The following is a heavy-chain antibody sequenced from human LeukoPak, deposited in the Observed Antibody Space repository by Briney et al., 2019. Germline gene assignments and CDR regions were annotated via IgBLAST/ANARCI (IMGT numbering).Heavy chain of an antibody. V-gene: IGHV4-39*07. D-gene: IGHD6-6*01. J-gene: IGHJ5*02. CDR3: ARDFGSSSWGWFDP. CDR2: IYYTGKT. CDR1: GGSISSSSYY. Sequence: ASETLSLTCTVSGGSISSSSYYWGWIRQPPGKGLEWIGSIYYTGKTYYNASLKSRISISLETSKNQFSLMLNSVTAADTVMYYCARDFGSSSWGWFDPWGQGTMVIVSS.